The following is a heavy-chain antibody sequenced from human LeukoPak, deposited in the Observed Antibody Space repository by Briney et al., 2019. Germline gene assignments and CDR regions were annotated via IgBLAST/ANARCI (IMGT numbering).Heavy chain of an antibody. J-gene: IGHJ4*02. Sequence: SVKVSCKASGGTFSSYAISWVRQAPGQGLEWMGGIIPIFGTANYAQKFQGRVTITADESTSTAYMELSSLRSEDTAVYYCATREVGATYYLDYWGQGTLVTVPS. CDR1: GGTFSSYA. CDR3: ATREVGATYYLDY. CDR2: IIPIFGTA. V-gene: IGHV1-69*13. D-gene: IGHD1-26*01.